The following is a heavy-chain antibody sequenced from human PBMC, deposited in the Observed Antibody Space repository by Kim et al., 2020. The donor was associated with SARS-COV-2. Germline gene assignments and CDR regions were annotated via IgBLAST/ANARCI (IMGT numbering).Heavy chain of an antibody. J-gene: IGHJ4*02. CDR3: ARVSSGGYFFDY. D-gene: IGHD1-26*01. CDR2: INSDGSST. Sequence: GGSLRLSCAASGFTFSSYWMHWVRQAPGKGLVWVSRINSDGSSTRYADSVKGRFTISRDNAKNTLYLQMNSLRAEDTAVYYCARVSSGGYFFDYWCQGTLVTVSS. V-gene: IGHV3-74*01. CDR1: GFTFSSYW.